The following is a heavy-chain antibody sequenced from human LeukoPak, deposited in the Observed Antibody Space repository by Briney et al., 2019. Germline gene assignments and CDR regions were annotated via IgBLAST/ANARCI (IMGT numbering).Heavy chain of an antibody. CDR3: ARGPSGYHNT. CDR2: IKQDGSEK. V-gene: IGHV3-7*01. CDR1: GFTFSSYG. J-gene: IGHJ4*02. Sequence: GGSLRLSCAASGFTFSSYGMHWVRQAPGKGLEWVANIKQDGSEKYYVDSVKGRFTISRDNAKNSLYLQMNSLRAEDTAVYYCARGPSGYHNTGGQGTLVTVSS. D-gene: IGHD5-12*01.